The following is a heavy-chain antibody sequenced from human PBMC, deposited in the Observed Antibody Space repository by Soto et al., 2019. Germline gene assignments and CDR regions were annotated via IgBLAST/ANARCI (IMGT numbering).Heavy chain of an antibody. Sequence: VGSLRLSCAASGFPFISYAMSWVRQAPGKGLEWVSAISGSGGSTYYADSVKGRFTISRDNSKNTLYLQMNSLRAEDTAVYYCAKVHWELDTSGGMDVWGQGTTVTVSS. J-gene: IGHJ6*02. CDR2: ISGSGGST. V-gene: IGHV3-23*01. CDR1: GFPFISYA. D-gene: IGHD1-7*01. CDR3: AKVHWELDTSGGMDV.